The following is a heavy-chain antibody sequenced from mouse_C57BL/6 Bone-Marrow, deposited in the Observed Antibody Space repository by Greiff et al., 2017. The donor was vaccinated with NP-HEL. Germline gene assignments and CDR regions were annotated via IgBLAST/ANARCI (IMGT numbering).Heavy chain of an antibody. Sequence: QVQLQQPGAELVKPGASVKVSCKASGYTFTSYWMHWVKQRPGQGLEWIGRIHPSDSDTNYNQKFKGKATLTVDKSSSTAYMQLSSLTSEDSAVYYCAIEVGTAQVAWFAYWGQGTLVTVSA. D-gene: IGHD3-2*02. V-gene: IGHV1-74*01. J-gene: IGHJ3*01. CDR3: AIEVGTAQVAWFAY. CDR2: IHPSDSDT. CDR1: GYTFTSYW.